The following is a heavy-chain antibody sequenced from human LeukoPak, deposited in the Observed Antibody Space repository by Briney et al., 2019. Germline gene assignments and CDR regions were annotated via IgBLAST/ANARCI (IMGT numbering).Heavy chain of an antibody. V-gene: IGHV1-46*01. Sequence: ASVKVSCKASGYTFTSYYMHWVRQAPGQGLEWMGIINPSGGSTSYAQKFQGRVTMTGDTSTSTVYMELSSLRSEDTAVYYCAREQDGRDGYNYRRNYYYYYMDVWGKGATVTVSS. CDR2: INPSGGST. D-gene: IGHD5-24*01. J-gene: IGHJ6*03. CDR1: GYTFTSYY. CDR3: AREQDGRDGYNYRRNYYYYYMDV.